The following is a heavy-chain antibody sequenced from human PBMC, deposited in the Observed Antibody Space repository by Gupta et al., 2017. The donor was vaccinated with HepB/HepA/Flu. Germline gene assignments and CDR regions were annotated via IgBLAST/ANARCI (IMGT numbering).Heavy chain of an antibody. D-gene: IGHD3-3*01. CDR2: ISGSGGST. J-gene: IGHJ6*02. CDR1: GFTFSSYA. Sequence: EVQLLESGGGLVQPGGSLRLSCAASGFTFSSYAMSWVRQAPGKGLEWVSAISGSGGSTYYADSVKGRFTISRDNSRNTLYLQMNSLRAEDTAVYYCAKREGGFGGLLRFLEWSLYGMDVWGQGTTVTVSS. V-gene: IGHV3-23*01. CDR3: AKREGGFGGLLRFLEWSLYGMDV.